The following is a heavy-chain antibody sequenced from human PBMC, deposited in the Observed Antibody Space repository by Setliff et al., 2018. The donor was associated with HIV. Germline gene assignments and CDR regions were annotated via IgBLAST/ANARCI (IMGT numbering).Heavy chain of an antibody. CDR1: GGSISNYY. V-gene: IGHV4-59*08. Sequence: SETLSLTCTVSGGSISNYYWSWIRQPPGKGLEWIGYIYFTGNTNYNPSLKSRVTISLDTSKNQFSLKLSSVTAADTAMYYCTRHLPVYYGSGVSYYFDYWGQGTLVTVSS. CDR3: TRHLPVYYGSGVSYYFDY. D-gene: IGHD3-10*01. J-gene: IGHJ4*02. CDR2: IYFTGNT.